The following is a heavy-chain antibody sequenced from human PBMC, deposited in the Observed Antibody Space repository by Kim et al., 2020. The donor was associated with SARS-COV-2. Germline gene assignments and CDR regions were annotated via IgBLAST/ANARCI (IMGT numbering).Heavy chain of an antibody. CDR3: ARGTREWLTYYYYYYMDV. Sequence: SETLSLTCAVYGGSFSGHYWSWIRQPPGKGLEWIGEINHSGSTNYNPSLKSRVTISVDTSKNQFSLKLSSVTAADTAVYYCARGTREWLTYYYYYYMDVWGKGTTVTVSS. V-gene: IGHV4-34*01. J-gene: IGHJ6*03. CDR1: GGSFSGHY. CDR2: INHSGST. D-gene: IGHD3-3*01.